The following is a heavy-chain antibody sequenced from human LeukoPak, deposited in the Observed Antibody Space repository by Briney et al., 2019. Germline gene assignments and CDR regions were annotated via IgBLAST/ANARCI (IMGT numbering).Heavy chain of an antibody. J-gene: IGHJ6*02. CDR2: INTYNGDT. D-gene: IGHD3-3*01. CDR1: GYTFTSYG. Sequence: ASVKVSCKASGYTFTSYGISWVRQAPGQGLEWMGWINTYNGDTNYIQKFQGRVTVTTDTSTTTAYMELRSLRSDDTAVYYCARAGSPGWNFWSGYDYYGMDVWGQGTTVTVSS. CDR3: ARAGSPGWNFWSGYDYYGMDV. V-gene: IGHV1-18*01.